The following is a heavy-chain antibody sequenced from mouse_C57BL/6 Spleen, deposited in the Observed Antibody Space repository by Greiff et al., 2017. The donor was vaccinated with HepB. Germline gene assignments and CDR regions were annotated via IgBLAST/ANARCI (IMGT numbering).Heavy chain of an antibody. CDR2: INPSTGGT. CDR3: ARAACSPYWYFDV. CDR1: GYSFTGYY. J-gene: IGHJ1*03. D-gene: IGHD1-1*01. V-gene: IGHV1-42*01. Sequence: EVQLQQSGPELVKPGASVKISCKASGYSFTGYYMNWVKQSPEKSLEWIGEINPSTGGTTYNQKFKAKATLTVDKSSSTAYMQLKSLTSEDSAVYYFARAACSPYWYFDVWGTGTTVTVSS.